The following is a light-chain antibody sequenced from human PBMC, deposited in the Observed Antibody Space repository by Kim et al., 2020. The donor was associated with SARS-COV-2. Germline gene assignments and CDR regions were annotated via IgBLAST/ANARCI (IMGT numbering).Light chain of an antibody. CDR3: QSYDSTNHVI. V-gene: IGLV6-57*04. CDR2: EDN. J-gene: IGLJ2*01. Sequence: NFMLTQPHSVSESPGKTVIISCTRSGGSIASKSVQWYQQRPGSGPTTVIYEDNQRPSGVPDRFSGSIDSSSNSASLTISGLKTEDEADYYCQSYDSTNHVIFGGGTKVTV. CDR1: GGSIASKS.